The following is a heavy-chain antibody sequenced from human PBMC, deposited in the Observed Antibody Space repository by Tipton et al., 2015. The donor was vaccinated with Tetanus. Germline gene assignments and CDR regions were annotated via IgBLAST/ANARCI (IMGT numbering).Heavy chain of an antibody. D-gene: IGHD3-16*01. V-gene: IGHV4-30-4*01. CDR3: ARDQGGGRVARLNWFDP. J-gene: IGHJ5*02. Sequence: TLSLTCSVSGASIKNSPYFWNWIRHSPAKGLEWIGYIYYSGSTFYNPSLKSRVTMSVDTSKNQFSLNLTSVTAADTAVYYCARDQGGGRVARLNWFDPWGQGTLVTVSS. CDR2: IYYSGST. CDR1: GASIKNSPYF.